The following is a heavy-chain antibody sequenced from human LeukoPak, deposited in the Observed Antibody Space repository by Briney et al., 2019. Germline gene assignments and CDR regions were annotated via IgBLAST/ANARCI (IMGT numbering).Heavy chain of an antibody. J-gene: IGHJ4*02. CDR2: ISYDESQK. D-gene: IGHD4-17*01. CDR3: ARGSYGDLN. CDR1: GFTFSTYA. Sequence: GRSLRLSCAASGFTFSTYALHWVRQAPGRGLEWVAVISYDESQKYYADSVKGRFTISRDSFKNTLYLQMNSLRPEDTAVYYCARGSYGDLNWGQGTLVTVSS. V-gene: IGHV3-30*04.